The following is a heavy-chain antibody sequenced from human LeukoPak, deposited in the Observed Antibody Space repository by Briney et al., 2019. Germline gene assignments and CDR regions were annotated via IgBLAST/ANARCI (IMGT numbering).Heavy chain of an antibody. CDR1: GGPFSGYY. CDR2: INHSGST. CDR3: ARRRYSSSWYVGNWFDP. V-gene: IGHV4-34*01. D-gene: IGHD6-13*01. Sequence: SETLSLTCAVYGGPFSGYYWSWIRQPPGKGLEWIGEINHSGSTNYNPSLKSRVTISVDTSKNQFSLKLSSVTAADTAVYYCARRRYSSSWYVGNWFDPWGQGTLVTVSS. J-gene: IGHJ5*02.